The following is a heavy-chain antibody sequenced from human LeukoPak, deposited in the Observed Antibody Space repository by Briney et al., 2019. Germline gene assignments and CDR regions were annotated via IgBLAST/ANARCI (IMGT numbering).Heavy chain of an antibody. D-gene: IGHD3-3*01. CDR2: ISTYNGNT. CDR1: GYTFNSYN. V-gene: IGHV1-18*01. CDR3: ARVLRYDFWSAYYFDY. J-gene: IGHJ4*02. Sequence: ASVKVSCRASGYTFNSYNISWVRQAPGQGLEWMAWISTYNGNTNYALKVQGRATMTTDTSTSTAYMELRSLRSDDTAVYYCARVLRYDFWSAYYFDYWGQGTLVTVSS.